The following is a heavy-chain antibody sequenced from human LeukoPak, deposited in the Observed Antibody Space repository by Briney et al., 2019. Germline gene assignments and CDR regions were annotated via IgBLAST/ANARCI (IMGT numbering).Heavy chain of an antibody. V-gene: IGHV3-23*01. CDR2: ISGSGGST. J-gene: IGHJ4*02. Sequence: GGSLRLSRAASGFTFSSYAMSWVRQAPGKGLEWVSAISGSGGSTYYADSVKGRFTISRDNSKNTLYLQMNSLRAEDTAVYYCAKELRNCSSTSSLCRWSVGYFDYWGQGTLVTVSS. D-gene: IGHD2-2*01. CDR3: AKELRNCSSTSSLCRWSVGYFDY. CDR1: GFTFSSYA.